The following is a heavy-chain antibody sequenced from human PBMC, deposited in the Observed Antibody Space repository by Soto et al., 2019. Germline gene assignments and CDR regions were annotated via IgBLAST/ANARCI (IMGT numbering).Heavy chain of an antibody. Sequence: SETLSLTCTVSGGSVSSGSYYWSWIRQPPGKGLEWIGYIYYSGSTYYNPSLKSRVTISVDRSKNQFSLKLSSVTAADTAVYYCARASTILGYDYWGQGTLVTVSS. CDR2: IYYSGST. CDR1: GGSVSSGSYY. D-gene: IGHD1-26*01. J-gene: IGHJ4*02. CDR3: ARASTILGYDY. V-gene: IGHV4-61*01.